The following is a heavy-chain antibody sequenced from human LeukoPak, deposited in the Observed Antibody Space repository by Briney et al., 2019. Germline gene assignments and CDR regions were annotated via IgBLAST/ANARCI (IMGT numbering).Heavy chain of an antibody. J-gene: IGHJ3*02. CDR1: GYTFTGYY. V-gene: IGHV1-18*04. CDR2: ISAYNGNT. D-gene: IGHD3-22*01. CDR3: ARDPPSRHYYDSSGYYGKAFDI. Sequence: ASVKVSCKASGYTFTGYYMHWVRQAPGQGLEWMGWISAYNGNTNYAQKLQGRVTMTTDTSTSTAYMELRSLRSDDTAVYYCARDPPSRHYYDSSGYYGKAFDIWGQGTMVTVSS.